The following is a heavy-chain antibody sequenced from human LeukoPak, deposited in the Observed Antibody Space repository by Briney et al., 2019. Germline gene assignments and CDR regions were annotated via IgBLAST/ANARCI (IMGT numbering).Heavy chain of an antibody. J-gene: IGHJ3*02. V-gene: IGHV3-23*01. CDR2: ISYSGGRT. CDR1: GFTFSSYA. CDR3: AKDDGGSPPDAFDI. Sequence: GGSLRLSCAASGFTFSSYAMSWVRQAPGKGLEWVSTISYSGGRTDYAGSVKGRFAISRDSSKNTLYLQMNGQRGDDTAIYYCAKDDGGSPPDAFDIWGQGTLVSVSS. D-gene: IGHD1-26*01.